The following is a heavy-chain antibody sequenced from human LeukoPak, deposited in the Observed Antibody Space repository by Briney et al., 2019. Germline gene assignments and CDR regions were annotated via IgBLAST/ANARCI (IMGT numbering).Heavy chain of an antibody. V-gene: IGHV3-23*01. D-gene: IGHD3-3*01. CDR2: IDGIGGST. J-gene: IGHJ4*02. CDR3: ATPSKGYYNFWSGYSFDC. Sequence: PGGSLRLTCAASGFTFSSYSMNWVRQAPGKGLEWVSAIDGIGGSTYYADSVEGRFTISRDSSKNTLYLQMNSLRVEDTAVYYCATPSKGYYNFWSGYSFDCWGQGTLVTVSS. CDR1: GFTFSSYS.